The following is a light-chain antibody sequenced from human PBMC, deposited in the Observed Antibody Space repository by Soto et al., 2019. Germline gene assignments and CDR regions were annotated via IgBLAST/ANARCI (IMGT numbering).Light chain of an antibody. Sequence: EIVLTQSPATLSLSPGERATVSCRASQSVYGLLDWFQQKPGQVPRLLIYDAATRATGIPARFSGSGYGTDFTLTISSLEPEDFAVYFCQQRANLWTFGQGTRVQIK. CDR3: QQRANLWT. J-gene: IGKJ1*01. CDR1: QSVYGL. CDR2: DAA. V-gene: IGKV3-11*01.